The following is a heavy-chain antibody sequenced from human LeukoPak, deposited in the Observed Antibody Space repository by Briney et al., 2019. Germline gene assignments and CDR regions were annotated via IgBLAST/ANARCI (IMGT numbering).Heavy chain of an antibody. CDR2: INAHGSST. V-gene: IGHV3-74*01. CDR1: GFTFSSYR. CDR3: TFSSYGDHIGVDAFDM. J-gene: IGHJ4*02. D-gene: IGHD4-17*01. Sequence: GGSLRLSCAASGFTFSSYRMHWVRQAPGKGPVWVSRINAHGSSTNYADSVKGRFTISRDNAKNTVYLQTNSLSAEDTAMYYCTFSSYGDHIGVDAFDMWGQGTLVTVSS.